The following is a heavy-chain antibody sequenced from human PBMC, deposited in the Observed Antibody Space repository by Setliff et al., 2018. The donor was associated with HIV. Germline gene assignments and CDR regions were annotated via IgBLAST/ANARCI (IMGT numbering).Heavy chain of an antibody. D-gene: IGHD3-3*01. CDR3: ARSIVPVASGYYYFGY. CDR2: IYTSGST. CDR1: GGSFSGYY. V-gene: IGHV4-59*10. J-gene: IGHJ4*02. Sequence: SETLSLTCAVYGGSFSGYYWNWIRQPAGKGLEWIGRIYTSGSTNYNPSLKSRVTISVDTSKNQFSLKLSSVTAGDTAVYYCARSIVPVASGYYYFGYWGQGTLVTVSS.